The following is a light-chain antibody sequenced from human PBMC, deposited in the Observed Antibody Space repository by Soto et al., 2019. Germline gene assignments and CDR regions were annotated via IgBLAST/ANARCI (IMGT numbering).Light chain of an antibody. CDR1: GSGIGGNT. CDR3: ATWDDSLDGPV. CDR2: SND. J-gene: IGLJ3*02. V-gene: IGLV1-44*01. Sequence: QSVLTQPPSATGTPGQTVTVSCSGRGSGIGGNTVSWYQQLPGTAPRLLIHSNDPRPSGVPDRFSGSKSGASASLAISGLQYEDEADYYCATWDDSLDGPVFGGGTKLTVL.